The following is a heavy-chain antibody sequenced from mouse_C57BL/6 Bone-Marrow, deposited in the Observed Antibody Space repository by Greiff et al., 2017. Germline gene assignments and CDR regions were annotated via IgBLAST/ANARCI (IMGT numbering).Heavy chain of an antibody. Sequence: EVHLVESGGDLVKPGGSLKLSCAASGFTFSSYGMSWVRQTPDKRLEWVATISSGGSYTSYPDSVKGRFTISRDNATNTLYLQMSSLKSEDTAVYYCARHWFLLLRPFAYWGQGTLVTVSA. V-gene: IGHV5-6*01. CDR1: GFTFSSYG. J-gene: IGHJ3*01. D-gene: IGHD1-1*01. CDR3: ARHWFLLLRPFAY. CDR2: ISSGGSYT.